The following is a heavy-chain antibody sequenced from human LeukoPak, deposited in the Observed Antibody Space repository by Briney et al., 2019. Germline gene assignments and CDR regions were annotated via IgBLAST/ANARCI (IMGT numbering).Heavy chain of an antibody. CDR3: ARDPGGGGAKGHNWFDP. J-gene: IGHJ5*02. Sequence: GGSLRLSCAASGLTFSSYWMHWVRQAPGKGLVWVSRIKSDGSSTSYADSVKGRFTISRDNAKNTLYLQMNSLRAEDTAVCYCARDPGGGGAKGHNWFDPWGQGTLVTVSS. D-gene: IGHD2-21*01. CDR2: IKSDGSST. CDR1: GLTFSSYW. V-gene: IGHV3-74*01.